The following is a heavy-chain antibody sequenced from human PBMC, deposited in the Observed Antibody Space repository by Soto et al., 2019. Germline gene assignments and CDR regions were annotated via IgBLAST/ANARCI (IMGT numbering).Heavy chain of an antibody. V-gene: IGHV1-3*01. J-gene: IGHJ5*02. CDR2: INAANGDT. D-gene: IGHD6-13*01. CDR3: VRRHVSATGIDWFDP. Sequence: QVQLVQSGTEVKKPGASVKVSCKASGYTFTSYGIHWVSEAPGQRLAWMGWINAANGDTKYLPKFQGTVTITTDTSASTDYMELSNLRSEDTAVYYCVRRHVSATGIDWFDPLGQGTLVTVSS. CDR1: GYTFTSYG.